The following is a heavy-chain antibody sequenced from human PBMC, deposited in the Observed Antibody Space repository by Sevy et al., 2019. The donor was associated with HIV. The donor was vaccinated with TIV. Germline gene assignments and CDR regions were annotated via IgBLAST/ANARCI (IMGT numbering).Heavy chain of an antibody. CDR3: AKTASRIAAAVRCDGYNY. V-gene: IGHV3-23*01. D-gene: IGHD6-13*01. Sequence: GGSLRLSCAASGFTFSSYAMSWVRQAPGKGLEWVSAISGSGGSTYYADSVKGRFTISRDNSKNTLYLQMNSLRAEDTAVYYCAKTASRIAAAVRCDGYNYWGQGTLVTVSS. CDR2: ISGSGGST. J-gene: IGHJ4*02. CDR1: GFTFSSYA.